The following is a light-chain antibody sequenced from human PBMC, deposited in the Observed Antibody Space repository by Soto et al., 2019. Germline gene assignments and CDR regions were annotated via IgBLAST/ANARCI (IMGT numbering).Light chain of an antibody. V-gene: IGLV2-14*01. Sequence: QSALPQPASVSGSPGQSITISCTGTSRDIGNYNYVSWYQHHPGKAPKLMIYEVTSRPSGVSDRFSGSKSGMTASLTISGLQPEDEAHYFCASYRSANTLVVFGTGTKGTVL. CDR2: EVT. J-gene: IGLJ1*01. CDR1: SRDIGNYNY. CDR3: ASYRSANTLVV.